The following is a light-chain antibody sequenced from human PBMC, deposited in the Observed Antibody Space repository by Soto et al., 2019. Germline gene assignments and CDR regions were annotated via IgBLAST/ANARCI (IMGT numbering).Light chain of an antibody. CDR1: QSVSASQ. J-gene: IGKJ1*01. CDR2: GIS. CDR3: QHYGTSPST. Sequence: PGERATLSCRTSQSVSASQLAWYQQKPGQAPRLLIYGISKRAAGIPDRFSGSGSGTDFTLTISRLEPEDFAVYYCQHYGTSPSTFGRGTTGDIK. V-gene: IGKV3-20*01.